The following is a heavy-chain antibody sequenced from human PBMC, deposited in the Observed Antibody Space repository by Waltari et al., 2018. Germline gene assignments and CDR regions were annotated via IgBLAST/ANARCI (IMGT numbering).Heavy chain of an antibody. Sequence: QVQLQESGPGLVKPSETLSLTCSVSGGSIDSDTYYWGWIRQPPGKGLEWIGSFYYGARTYYNPSLKRRVAISVHTAKRQFSLKLTSVTAADTALYFCARLGYCSSTSCYTTFFDAFDIWGQGTMVTVSS. V-gene: IGHV4-39*07. CDR3: ARLGYCSSTSCYTTFFDAFDI. CDR1: GGSIDSDTYY. CDR2: FYYGART. D-gene: IGHD2-2*02. J-gene: IGHJ3*02.